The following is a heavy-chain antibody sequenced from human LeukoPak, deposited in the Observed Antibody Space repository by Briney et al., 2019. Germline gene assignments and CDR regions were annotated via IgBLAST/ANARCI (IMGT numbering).Heavy chain of an antibody. CDR2: IDWDDDK. D-gene: IGHD2-15*01. V-gene: IGHV2-70*01. CDR3: ARGGQSDYYFDY. Sequence: SGPALVKPTQTLTLTCTFSGFSLSTRRVCVRWIRQPPGKALEWLALIDWDDDKYYSTSLKTRLTISKDTSKNQVVLTMTNMDPVDTATYYCARGGQSDYYFDYWGEGTLVTVSS. J-gene: IGHJ4*02. CDR1: GFSLSTRRVC.